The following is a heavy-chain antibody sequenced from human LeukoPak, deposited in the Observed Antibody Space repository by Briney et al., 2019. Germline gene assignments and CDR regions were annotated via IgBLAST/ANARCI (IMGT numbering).Heavy chain of an antibody. Sequence: GGSLRLSCAASGFTFNSYGMHWVRQAPGKGLEWVSYISSSSSTIYYADSVKGRFTISRDNAKNSLYLQMNSLRAEDTAVYYCAREGRGSSTSCFDYWGQGTLVTVSS. D-gene: IGHD2-2*01. CDR3: AREGRGSSTSCFDY. CDR2: ISSSSSTI. V-gene: IGHV3-48*01. CDR1: GFTFNSYG. J-gene: IGHJ4*02.